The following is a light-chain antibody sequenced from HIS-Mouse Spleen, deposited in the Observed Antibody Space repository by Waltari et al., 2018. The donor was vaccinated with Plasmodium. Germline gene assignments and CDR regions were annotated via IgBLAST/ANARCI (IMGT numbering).Light chain of an antibody. V-gene: IGLV2-8*01. CDR3: SSYAGSNNLV. CDR1: SSDVGGYNY. CDR2: EVS. J-gene: IGLJ2*01. Sequence: QSALTQPPSASGSPGQSVTISCTGTSSDVGGYNYVSWYQQHPGKAPKLMIYEVSKRPSGVPDRFSGSKCGNTGSLTVSGLQAEDEADYYCSSYAGSNNLVFGGGTKLTVL.